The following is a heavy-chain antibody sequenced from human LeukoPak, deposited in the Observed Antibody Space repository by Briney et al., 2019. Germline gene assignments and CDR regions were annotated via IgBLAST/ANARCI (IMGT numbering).Heavy chain of an antibody. CDR1: GGSFSGHY. CDR3: ARTPRLAYYYGSGSTHWFDP. Sequence: PSETLSLTCAVYGGSFSGHYWSWIRQPPGKGLEWIGEINHSGSTNYNPSLKSRVTISVDTSKNQFSLKLSSVTAADTAVYYCARTPRLAYYYGSGSTHWFDPWGQGTLVTVSS. J-gene: IGHJ5*02. V-gene: IGHV4-34*01. D-gene: IGHD3-10*01. CDR2: INHSGST.